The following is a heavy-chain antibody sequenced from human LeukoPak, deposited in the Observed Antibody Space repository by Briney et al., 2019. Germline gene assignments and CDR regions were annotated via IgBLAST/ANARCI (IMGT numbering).Heavy chain of an antibody. J-gene: IGHJ4*02. Sequence: ASVRVSCKASGYTLPGYYIHWVRQAPGQGLEWMGWINPDSGGTNYAQKFQGRVTMTRDTSITTVYLDLSSLRFDDTAMYYCARGRSRFEGYSSGWYLDYWGQGTLVTVSS. CDR2: INPDSGGT. V-gene: IGHV1-2*02. CDR1: GYTLPGYY. CDR3: ARGRSRFEGYSSGWYLDY. D-gene: IGHD6-19*01.